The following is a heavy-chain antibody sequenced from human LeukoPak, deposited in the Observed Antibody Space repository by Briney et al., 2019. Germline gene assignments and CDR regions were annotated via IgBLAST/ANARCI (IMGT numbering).Heavy chain of an antibody. Sequence: SETLSLTCTVSGGSISSYYWSWIRQPPGKGLEWIGYIYYSGSTNYNPSLKSRVTISVDTSKNQFSLKLSSVTAADTAVYYCARASSSWYRRWFDPWGQGTLVTVSS. CDR3: ARASSSWYRRWFDP. CDR1: GGSISSYY. J-gene: IGHJ5*02. V-gene: IGHV4-59*01. D-gene: IGHD6-13*01. CDR2: IYYSGST.